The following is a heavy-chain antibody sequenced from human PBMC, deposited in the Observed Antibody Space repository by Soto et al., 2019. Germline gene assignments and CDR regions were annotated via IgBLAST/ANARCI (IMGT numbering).Heavy chain of an antibody. J-gene: IGHJ4*02. CDR2: ISSSSSYI. V-gene: IGHV3-21*01. D-gene: IGHD6-6*01. CDR1: GFTFSSYS. CDR3: ASDLVAARPGYFDY. Sequence: EGQLVESGGGLVKPGGSLRLSCAASGFTFSSYSMNWVRQAPGKGLEWVSSISSSSSYIYYADSVKGRFTISRDNAKNSLYLQMNSLRAEDTAVYYCASDLVAARPGYFDYWGQGTLVTVSS.